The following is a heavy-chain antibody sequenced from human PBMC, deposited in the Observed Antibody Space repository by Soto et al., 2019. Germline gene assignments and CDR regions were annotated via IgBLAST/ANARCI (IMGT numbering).Heavy chain of an antibody. CDR2: IYQSGST. Sequence: QVQLQESGPGLVKPSGTLSLTCAVSGASISTNNWWSWVRQPPGKGLEWIGEIYQSGSTSYNPSLKRRVTISVDGSKKQFSLKLSSVTAADSAVYYCARSDGWYALHSWGQGTLVTVSS. J-gene: IGHJ4*02. V-gene: IGHV4-4*02. CDR1: GASISTNNW. CDR3: ARSDGWYALHS. D-gene: IGHD6-19*01.